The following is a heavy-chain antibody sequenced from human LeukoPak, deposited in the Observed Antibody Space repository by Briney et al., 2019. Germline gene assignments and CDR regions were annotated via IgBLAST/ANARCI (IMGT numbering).Heavy chain of an antibody. V-gene: IGHV4-59*08. Sequence: SKTLSLTCTVSGGSISSYYWSWIRQPPGKGLEWIGYIYYSGSTNYNPSLKSRVTISVDTSKNQFSLKLTSVTAADTAIYFCASAPNIYYFNYWGQGTLVTVSS. CDR2: IYYSGST. CDR3: ASAPNIYYFNY. J-gene: IGHJ4*02. D-gene: IGHD3-3*02. CDR1: GGSISSYY.